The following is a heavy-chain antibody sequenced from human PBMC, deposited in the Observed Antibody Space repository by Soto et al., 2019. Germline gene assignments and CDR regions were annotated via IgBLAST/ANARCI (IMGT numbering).Heavy chain of an antibody. CDR1: GYSFTNYW. J-gene: IGHJ4*02. CDR3: ARTFSEWSFDY. Sequence: GESLKISCYASGYSFTNYWIGWVRQMPGKGLEWMGVIYPGDSNTRYSPSFQGQVTISADKSISTVYLQWSSLKASDTAMYYCARTFSEWSFDYWGQGTLVTVSS. D-gene: IGHD3-3*01. V-gene: IGHV5-51*01. CDR2: IYPGDSNT.